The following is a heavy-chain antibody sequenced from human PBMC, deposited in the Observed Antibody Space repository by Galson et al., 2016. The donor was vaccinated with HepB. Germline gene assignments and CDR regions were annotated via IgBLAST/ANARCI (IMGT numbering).Heavy chain of an antibody. Sequence: QSGAEVKKPGESLKISCKGSENTFSSYWIAWVRQMPGKGLEWMGIVYADDSDPTYSPSFQGQVTISADKSVSTAYLQWSSLKASDTAIYYCARTYYDYVWGGRGRHYGMDVWGQGTPVTVSS. V-gene: IGHV5-51*01. CDR2: VYADDSDP. J-gene: IGHJ6*02. CDR1: ENTFSSYW. CDR3: ARTYYDYVWGGRGRHYGMDV. D-gene: IGHD3-16*01.